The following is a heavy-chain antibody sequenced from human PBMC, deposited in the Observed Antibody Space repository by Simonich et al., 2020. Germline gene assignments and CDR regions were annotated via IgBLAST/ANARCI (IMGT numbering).Heavy chain of an antibody. V-gene: IGHV1-2*02. CDR3: ARSHIAAAGTGYFQH. CDR2: INPNRGGT. D-gene: IGHD6-13*01. J-gene: IGHJ1*01. Sequence: QVQLVQSGAEVKKPGASVKVSCKASGYTFTGYYMHWVRQAPGQGLEGMGWINPNRGGTNYAQKFQGRVTRTRDTSISTAYMELSRLRSDDTAVYYCARSHIAAAGTGYFQHWGQGTLVTVSS. CDR1: GYTFTGYY.